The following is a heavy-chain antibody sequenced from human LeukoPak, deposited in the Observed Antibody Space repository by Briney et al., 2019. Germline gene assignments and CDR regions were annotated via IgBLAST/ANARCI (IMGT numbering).Heavy chain of an antibody. Sequence: GGSLRLSCAASGFTFSDHWLSWVRQAPGKGLVWVSRINSDGSSTSYADSVEGRLTISRDNAKNTLYLQMNSLRAEDTAVYYCARGQIYGDYFDYWGQGTLVTVSS. J-gene: IGHJ4*02. CDR2: INSDGSST. CDR1: GFTFSDHW. D-gene: IGHD4-17*01. CDR3: ARGQIYGDYFDY. V-gene: IGHV3-74*01.